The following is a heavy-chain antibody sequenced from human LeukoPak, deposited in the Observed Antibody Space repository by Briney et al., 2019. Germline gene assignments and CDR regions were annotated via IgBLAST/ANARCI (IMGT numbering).Heavy chain of an antibody. CDR1: GYTFSSYG. D-gene: IGHD2-15*01. Sequence: GASVKVSCKASGYTFSSYGISWVRQAPGQGLEWLGYISAYNGNTNYAQKVQSRITMTTDTSTSTAYMEMRSLRSDDTAVYYCARDCSGSSCYWIHWGQGTLVTVSS. CDR3: ARDCSGSSCYWIH. V-gene: IGHV1-18*01. CDR2: ISAYNGNT. J-gene: IGHJ4*02.